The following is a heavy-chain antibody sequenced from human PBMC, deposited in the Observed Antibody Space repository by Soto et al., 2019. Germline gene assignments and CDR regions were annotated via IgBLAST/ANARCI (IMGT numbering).Heavy chain of an antibody. Sequence: GGSLRLSCSASGFPFSGDSMSWVRPPPGEGLEWVSGVLGGGGSTFYADSVKGRFTISRDNSKNTLYVQMNSLRAEDTAIYYCARKGPPRDAFDIWGQGTMVTVSS. CDR3: ARKGPPRDAFDI. V-gene: IGHV3-23*01. J-gene: IGHJ3*02. CDR1: GFPFSGDS. CDR2: VLGGGGST.